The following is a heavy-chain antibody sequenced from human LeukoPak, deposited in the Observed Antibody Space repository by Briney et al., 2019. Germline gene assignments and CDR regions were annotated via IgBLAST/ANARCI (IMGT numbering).Heavy chain of an antibody. J-gene: IGHJ4*02. Sequence: ASVKVSCKASGYTFTSYYMHWVRQAPGQGLEWMGIINPSGGSTSYAQKFQGRVTMTTDTSTSTAYMELRSLRSNDTAVYYCARVTGAAAGEFDYWGQGTLVTVSS. V-gene: IGHV1-46*01. CDR1: GYTFTSYY. D-gene: IGHD6-13*01. CDR3: ARVTGAAAGEFDY. CDR2: INPSGGST.